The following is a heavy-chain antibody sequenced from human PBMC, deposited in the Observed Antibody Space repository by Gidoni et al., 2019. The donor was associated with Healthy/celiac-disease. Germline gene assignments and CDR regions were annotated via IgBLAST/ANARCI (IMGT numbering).Heavy chain of an antibody. CDR1: GFPFSSYW. CDR2: IKQDGSEK. V-gene: IGHV3-7*01. D-gene: IGHD5-18*01. Sequence: EVQLVESGGGLVQPGGSLRLSGAAPGFPFSSYWMSWVRQAPGKGLEWVANIKQDGSEKYYVDSVKGRFTISRDNAKNSLYLQMNSLRAEDTAVYYCARDWSYGSYYYGMDVWGQGTTVTVSS. J-gene: IGHJ6*02. CDR3: ARDWSYGSYYYGMDV.